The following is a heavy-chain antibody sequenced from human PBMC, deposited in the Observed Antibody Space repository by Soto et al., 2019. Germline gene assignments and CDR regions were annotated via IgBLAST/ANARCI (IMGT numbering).Heavy chain of an antibody. D-gene: IGHD1-26*01. CDR1: GGTFSSYT. J-gene: IGHJ6*02. Sequence: QVQLVQSGAEVKKPGSSVKLSCKASGGTFSSYTISWVRQAPGQGLEWMGRIIPILGIANYAQKFQGRVTITADKSTSPAYMELSSLRSEDTAVYYCARSATTSNYYYGMDVWGQGTKVTVSS. CDR3: ARSATTSNYYYGMDV. V-gene: IGHV1-69*02. CDR2: IIPILGIA.